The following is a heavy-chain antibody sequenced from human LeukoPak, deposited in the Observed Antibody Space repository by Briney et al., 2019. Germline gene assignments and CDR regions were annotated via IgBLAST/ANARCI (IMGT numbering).Heavy chain of an antibody. CDR2: ISGSGGST. D-gene: IGHD3-22*01. V-gene: IGHV3-23*01. CDR3: AKDYYDSSGYYAPAFDI. CDR1: GFTFSSYA. J-gene: IGHJ3*02. Sequence: GGSLRLSCAASGFTFSSYAMSWVRRAPGKGLEWVSAISGSGGSTYYADSVKGRFTISRDNSKNTLYLQMNSLRAEDTAVYYCAKDYYDSSGYYAPAFDIWGQGTMVTVSS.